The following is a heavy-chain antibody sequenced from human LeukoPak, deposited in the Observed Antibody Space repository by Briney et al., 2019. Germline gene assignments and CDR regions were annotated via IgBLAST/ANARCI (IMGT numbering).Heavy chain of an antibody. V-gene: IGHV3-23*01. CDR1: GFIFSEYA. CDR3: ASGGVIYGACCDY. CDR2: VSGRSGTT. Sequence: GGSLRLSCAASGFIFSEYAMSWVREAPGKGVEWVSAVSGRSGTTYYLDSVKGRFTISPDSSKNSLYLQMHSLRVDDTGVYYCASGGVIYGACCDYWGQGTLVTVSS. D-gene: IGHD2-8*01. J-gene: IGHJ4*02.